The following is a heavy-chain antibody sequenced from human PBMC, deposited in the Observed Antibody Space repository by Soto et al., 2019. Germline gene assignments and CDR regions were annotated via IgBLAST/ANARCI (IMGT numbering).Heavy chain of an antibody. D-gene: IGHD6-19*01. V-gene: IGHV1-8*01. CDR3: ASSIAVAGKDADY. CDR1: GYTFTSYD. Sequence: QVQLVQSGAEVKKPGASVKVSCKASGYTFTSYDINWVRQATGQGLEWMGWMNPNSSNTGYAQKFQGRVTMTRNTSISTAYMELSSLRSEDTAGYYWASSIAVAGKDADYWGQGTLVTVSS. J-gene: IGHJ4*02. CDR2: MNPNSSNT.